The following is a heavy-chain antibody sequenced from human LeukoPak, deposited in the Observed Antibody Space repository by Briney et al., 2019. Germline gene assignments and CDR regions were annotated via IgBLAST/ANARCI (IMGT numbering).Heavy chain of an antibody. CDR2: IKQDGSEK. CDR1: GFRISDYW. Sequence: GGSLRLSCTASGFRISDYWLTWVRQAPGKGLEWVANIKQDGSEKYYVDSVKGRFTISRDNAKNSLYLQMNSLRAEDTAVYYCARDNTERLYYYYYMDVWGKGTTVTVSS. V-gene: IGHV3-7*01. J-gene: IGHJ6*03. D-gene: IGHD1-1*01. CDR3: ARDNTERLYYYYYMDV.